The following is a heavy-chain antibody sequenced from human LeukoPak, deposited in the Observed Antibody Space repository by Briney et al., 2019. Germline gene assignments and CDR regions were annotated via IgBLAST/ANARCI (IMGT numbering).Heavy chain of an antibody. D-gene: IGHD3-10*01. J-gene: IGHJ5*02. Sequence: ASVKVSCKASGYTFTSYGINWVRQAPGQGLEWMGWISAYNGNTNYAQKLQGRVTMTTDTSTSTAYMELRSLRSDDTAVYYCARTYYYGSGSYYNQFDPWGQGTLVTVSS. V-gene: IGHV1-18*01. CDR2: ISAYNGNT. CDR3: ARTYYYGSGSYYNQFDP. CDR1: GYTFTSYG.